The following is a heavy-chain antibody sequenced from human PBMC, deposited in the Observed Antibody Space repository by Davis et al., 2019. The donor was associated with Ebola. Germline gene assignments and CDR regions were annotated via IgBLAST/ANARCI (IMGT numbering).Heavy chain of an antibody. V-gene: IGHV4-34*01. CDR1: GGSFSGYY. D-gene: IGHD4-17*01. Sequence: MPSETLSLTCAVYGGSFSGYYWSWICQPPGKGLEWIGEINHSGSTNYNPSLKSRVTISVDKSKNQFSLKLSSVTAADTAVYYCARVRMTTVTYFDYWGQGTLVTVSS. J-gene: IGHJ4*02. CDR2: INHSGST. CDR3: ARVRMTTVTYFDY.